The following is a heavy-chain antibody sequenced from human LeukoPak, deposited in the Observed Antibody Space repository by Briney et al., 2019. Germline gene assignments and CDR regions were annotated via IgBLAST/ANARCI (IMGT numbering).Heavy chain of an antibody. D-gene: IGHD2-2*01. V-gene: IGHV3-48*03. CDR3: ARVVLLPAAVGAHYYGMDV. CDR1: GFTFSSYE. Sequence: PGGSLRLSCAASGFTFSSYEMNWVRQAPGKGLEWVSYISRSGSTIYYADSVKGRFTISRDNAKNSLYLQMNGLRAEDTGVYYCARVVLLPAAVGAHYYGMDVWGQGTTVTVSS. J-gene: IGHJ6*02. CDR2: ISRSGSTI.